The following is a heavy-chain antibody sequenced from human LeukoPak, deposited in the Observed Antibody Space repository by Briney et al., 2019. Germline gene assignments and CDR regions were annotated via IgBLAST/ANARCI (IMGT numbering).Heavy chain of an antibody. Sequence: SETLSLTCAVYGGSFSGYYWSWIRQPPGKGLEWIGEINHSGSTNYNPSLKSRVTISVDKSKNQSSLKLSSVTAADTAVYYCASPFNAAGVDYWGQGTLVTVSS. CDR1: GGSFSGYY. CDR3: ASPFNAAGVDY. J-gene: IGHJ4*02. CDR2: INHSGST. D-gene: IGHD6-13*01. V-gene: IGHV4-34*01.